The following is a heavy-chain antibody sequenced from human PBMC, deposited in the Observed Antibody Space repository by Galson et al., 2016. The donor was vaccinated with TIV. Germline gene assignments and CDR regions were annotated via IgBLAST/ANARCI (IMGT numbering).Heavy chain of an antibody. V-gene: IGHV3-15*01. CDR3: TTPPYCGGDCWHYYFHAVVG. J-gene: IGHJ6*04. CDR2: IKSNSDGGTT. CDR1: GFTFSNAW. D-gene: IGHD2-21*02. Sequence: SLRLSCAASGFTFSNAWMSWVRQAPGKGLEWVGRIKSNSDGGTTDYAAPVKGRFTISRDDSRSTLSLQMNGLKTEDTAVYYCTTPPYCGGDCWHYYFHAVVGWGEGTTVTVSP.